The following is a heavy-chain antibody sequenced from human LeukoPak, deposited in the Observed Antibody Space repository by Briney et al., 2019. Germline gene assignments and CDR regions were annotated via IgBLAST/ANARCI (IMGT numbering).Heavy chain of an antibody. CDR1: GFTFSSYG. CDR3: ASRDYYDSSGYYDAFDI. J-gene: IGHJ3*02. Sequence: GGSLRLSCAASGFTFSSYGMSWVRQAPGKGLEWVSAISGSGGSTYYADSVKGRFTISRDNSKNTLYLQMNSLRAEDTALYYCASRDYYDSSGYYDAFDIWGQGTMVTVSS. V-gene: IGHV3-23*01. CDR2: ISGSGGST. D-gene: IGHD3-22*01.